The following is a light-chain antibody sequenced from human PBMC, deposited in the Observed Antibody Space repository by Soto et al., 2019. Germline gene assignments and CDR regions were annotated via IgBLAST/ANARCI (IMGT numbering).Light chain of an antibody. CDR3: RQYRTCPPIT. CDR2: DTS. J-gene: IGKJ5*01. V-gene: IGKV3-15*01. Sequence: SQSAGALSLSLGARAATSCRVSHSVSIHLARYHQQPARAPRLLIYDTSTRATGIPARFSGSGSWTEFTLTNSSLLAEDYAVYYCRQYRTCPPITFGQGTRLEIK. CDR1: HSVSIH.